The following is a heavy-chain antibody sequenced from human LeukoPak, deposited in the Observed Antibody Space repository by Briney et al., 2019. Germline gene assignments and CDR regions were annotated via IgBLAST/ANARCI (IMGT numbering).Heavy chain of an antibody. D-gene: IGHD3-3*01. CDR1: GSTFSSYW. J-gene: IGHJ4*02. CDR3: ARAGGAFWSGPSDY. V-gene: IGHV3-7*01. CDR2: IKQDGSEK. Sequence: GESLKISCAASGSTFSSYWMSWVRQAPGKGLEWVANIKQDGSEKYYVDSVKGRFTISRDNAKNSLYLQMNSLRAEDTAVYYCARAGGAFWSGPSDYWGQGTLVTVSS.